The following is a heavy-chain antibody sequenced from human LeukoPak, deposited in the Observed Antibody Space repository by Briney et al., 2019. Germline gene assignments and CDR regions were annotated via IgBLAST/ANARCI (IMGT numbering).Heavy chain of an antibody. CDR3: GYYDSSGYYYGRLRY. Sequence: GGSLRLSCAASGFSFSEHAMTWVRQTPTKGLEWVSSLTAGGDNILYADFVKGRFTISRDNSKNTLYLQMNNLRAEDTATYFCGYYDSSGYYYGRLRYWGQGTPVTVSS. D-gene: IGHD3-22*01. CDR1: GFSFSEHA. V-gene: IGHV3-23*01. CDR2: LTAGGDNI. J-gene: IGHJ4*02.